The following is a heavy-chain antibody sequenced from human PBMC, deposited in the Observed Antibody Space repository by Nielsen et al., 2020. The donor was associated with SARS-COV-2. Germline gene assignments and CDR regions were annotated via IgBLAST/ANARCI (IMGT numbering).Heavy chain of an antibody. CDR3: AREDYDILTGYFKGMDV. Sequence: LSLTCAASGFTFDDYAMHWVRQAPGKGLEWVSGISWNSGSIGYADSVKGRFTISRDNAKNTLYLQMNSLRAEDTAVYYCAREDYDILTGYFKGMDVWGQGTTVTVSS. D-gene: IGHD3-9*01. CDR2: ISWNSGSI. J-gene: IGHJ6*02. CDR1: GFTFDDYA. V-gene: IGHV3-9*01.